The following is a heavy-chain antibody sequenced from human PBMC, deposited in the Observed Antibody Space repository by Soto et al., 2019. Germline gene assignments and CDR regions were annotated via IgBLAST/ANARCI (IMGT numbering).Heavy chain of an antibody. D-gene: IGHD4-17*01. V-gene: IGHV4-59*08. CDR1: GGSISSYY. CDR3: ARRESTVTISDY. J-gene: IGHJ4*02. CDR2: VYYSGST. Sequence: PSETLSLTCTVSGGSISSYYWSWIRQPPGKGLEWIGYVYYSGSTNYNPSLKSRVTISLDTSKNQFSLKLSSVTAADTAVYYCARRESTVTISDYWGQGTLVTVSS.